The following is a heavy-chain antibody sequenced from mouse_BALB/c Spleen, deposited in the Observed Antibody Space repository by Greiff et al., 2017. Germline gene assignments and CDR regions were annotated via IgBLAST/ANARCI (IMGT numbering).Heavy chain of an antibody. J-gene: IGHJ2*01. CDR1: GYTFTSYV. CDR3: ARKDYYGYGRVYFDY. D-gene: IGHD1-2*01. V-gene: IGHV1-14*01. CDR2: INPYNDGT. Sequence: EVQLQQSGPELVKPGASVKMSCKASGYTFTSYVMHWVKQKPGQGLEWIGYINPYNDGTKYNEKFKGKATLTSDKSSSTAYMELSSLTSEDSAVYYCARKDYYGYGRVYFDYWGQGTTLTVSS.